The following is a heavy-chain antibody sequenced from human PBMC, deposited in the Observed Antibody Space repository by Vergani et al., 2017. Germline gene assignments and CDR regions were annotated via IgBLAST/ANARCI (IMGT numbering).Heavy chain of an antibody. Sequence: VQLLESGAEVKKPGASVKVSCKASGYTFTGYYMHWVRQAPGQGLEWMGWINPNSGGTNYAQKFQGRVTMTRDTSISTAYMELSRLRSDDTAVYYCARDIVVVVGSNWFDPWGQGTLVTVSS. V-gene: IGHV1-2*02. CDR1: GYTFTGYY. J-gene: IGHJ5*02. CDR2: INPNSGGT. D-gene: IGHD2-15*01. CDR3: ARDIVVVVGSNWFDP.